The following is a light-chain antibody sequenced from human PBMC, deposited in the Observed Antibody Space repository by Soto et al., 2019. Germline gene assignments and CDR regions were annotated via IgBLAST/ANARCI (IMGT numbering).Light chain of an antibody. CDR3: CSYAGNSSFV. Sequence: QSVLTQPPSASGTPGQRVTISCSGSSSNIGSNAVNWYQQLPGTAPKLMIYEGSKWPSGVSNRFSGSKSGNTASLTISGLQAEDEADYYCCSYAGNSSFVFGTGTKVTVL. V-gene: IGLV1-44*01. CDR1: SSNIGSNA. J-gene: IGLJ1*01. CDR2: EGS.